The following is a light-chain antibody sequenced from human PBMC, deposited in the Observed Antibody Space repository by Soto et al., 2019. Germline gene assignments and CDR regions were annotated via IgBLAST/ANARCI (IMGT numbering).Light chain of an antibody. Sequence: EIVLTQSPGTLSLSPGERATLSCRASQSVSSSYLAWYQQKPGQAPRLLIYGASSSATGIPDRFSGSRSGTDFSLTISSLEPGDCAVYFCQQYGSSPSYTFGQGTKLQIK. CDR2: GAS. CDR1: QSVSSSY. CDR3: QQYGSSPSYT. V-gene: IGKV3-20*01. J-gene: IGKJ2*01.